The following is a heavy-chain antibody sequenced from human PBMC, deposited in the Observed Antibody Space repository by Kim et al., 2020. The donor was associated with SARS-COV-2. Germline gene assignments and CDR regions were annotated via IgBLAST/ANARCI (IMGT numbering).Heavy chain of an antibody. Sequence: ASVKVSCKASGYTFTTYAMSWVRQAPGQGLEWMGWINTNTGNPAYAQGFIGRFVFALDTSGSTALLQISSLEAEDTAVYYCARALRNVPAADYWGQGTLVTVSS. V-gene: IGHV7-4-1*02. CDR1: GYTFTTYA. J-gene: IGHJ4*02. D-gene: IGHD6-25*01. CDR3: ARALRNVPAADY. CDR2: INTNTGNP.